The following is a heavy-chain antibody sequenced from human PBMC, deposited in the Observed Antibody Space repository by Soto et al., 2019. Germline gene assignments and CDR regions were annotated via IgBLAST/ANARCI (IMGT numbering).Heavy chain of an antibody. D-gene: IGHD2-21*01. V-gene: IGHV4-30-4*02. J-gene: IGHJ4*02. CDR2: IYYSGST. CDR1: GGSISSDDYY. Sequence: PSXTLSLTCTVSGGSISSDDYYWSWIRQPPGKGLEWIGYIYYSGSTYYNPSLKSRVTISVDTAKNQFSLKLSSVTAADTVVYYCARGRDLLDYWGQGTLVTVSS. CDR3: ARGRDLLDY.